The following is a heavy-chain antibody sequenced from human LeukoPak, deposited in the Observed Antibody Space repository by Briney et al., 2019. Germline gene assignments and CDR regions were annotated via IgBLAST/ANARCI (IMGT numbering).Heavy chain of an antibody. CDR3: ARMSSYGYGDFDY. V-gene: IGHV3-48*01. CDR2: ISSSSSTI. Sequence: GGSLRLSCAASGFTFSSYSMNWVRQAPGKGLEWVSYISSSSSTIYYADSVKGRFTISRDNAKNSLYLQMNSLRAEDTAVYYCARMSSYGYGDFDYWGQGTLVTVSS. CDR1: GFTFSSYS. D-gene: IGHD5-18*01. J-gene: IGHJ4*02.